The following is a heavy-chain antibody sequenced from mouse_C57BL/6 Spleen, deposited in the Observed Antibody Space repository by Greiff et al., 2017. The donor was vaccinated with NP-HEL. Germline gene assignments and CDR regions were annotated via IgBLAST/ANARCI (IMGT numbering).Heavy chain of an antibody. CDR1: GYTFTSYW. D-gene: IGHD2-9*01. Sequence: VQLQQSGAELVKPGASVKLSCKASGYTFTSYWMHWVKQRPGRGLEWIGRIDPNSGGTKYNEKFKSKATLTVDKPSSTAYMQLSSLTSEDSAVYYCARSPNMVTTGDAMDYWGQGTSVTVSS. CDR2: IDPNSGGT. CDR3: ARSPNMVTTGDAMDY. V-gene: IGHV1-72*01. J-gene: IGHJ4*01.